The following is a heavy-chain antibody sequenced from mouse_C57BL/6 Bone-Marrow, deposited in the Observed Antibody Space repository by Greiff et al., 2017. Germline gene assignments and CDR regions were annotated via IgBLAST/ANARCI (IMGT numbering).Heavy chain of an antibody. CDR1: GFTFSDYG. J-gene: IGHJ3*01. V-gene: IGHV5-17*01. Sequence: EVKLVESGGGLVKPGGSLKLSCAASGFTFSDYGMHWVRQAPEKGLEWVAYISSGSSTIYYADTVKGRFTISRDNAKNTLFLHMTSLRSEDTAMYYCARGRYYGSSSWFAYWGQGTLVTVSA. CDR2: ISSGSSTI. CDR3: ARGRYYGSSSWFAY. D-gene: IGHD1-1*01.